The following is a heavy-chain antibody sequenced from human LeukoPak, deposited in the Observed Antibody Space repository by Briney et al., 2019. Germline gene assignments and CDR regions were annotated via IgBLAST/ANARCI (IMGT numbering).Heavy chain of an antibody. J-gene: IGHJ1*01. D-gene: IGHD1-1*01. Sequence: GASVKVSCKASGYTFTNYALNWVRQAPGQGLEWMGWINTNTGNPTNAPGFTGRFVFSLDTSVSTTYLQISSLKPEDTAVYYCARDYTVALGTTTYFQHWGQGTLVTVSS. V-gene: IGHV7-4-1*02. CDR3: ARDYTVALGTTTYFQH. CDR1: GYTFTNYA. CDR2: INTNTGNP.